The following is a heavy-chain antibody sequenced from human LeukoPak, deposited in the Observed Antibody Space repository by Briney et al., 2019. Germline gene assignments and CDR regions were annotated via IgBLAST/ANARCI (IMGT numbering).Heavy chain of an antibody. CDR2: ISGSGGST. CDR1: GFTFSSYA. D-gene: IGHD2-2*01. V-gene: IGHV3-23*01. J-gene: IGHJ6*02. Sequence: TGGSLRLSCAASGFTFSSYAMSWVRQAPGKGLEWVSAISGSGGSTYYADSVKGRFTISRDNSKNTLYLQMNSLRAEDTAVYYCAKDLSLYCSSTSCYFYYYYYGMDVWGQGTTVTVSS. CDR3: AKDLSLYCSSTSCYFYYYYYGMDV.